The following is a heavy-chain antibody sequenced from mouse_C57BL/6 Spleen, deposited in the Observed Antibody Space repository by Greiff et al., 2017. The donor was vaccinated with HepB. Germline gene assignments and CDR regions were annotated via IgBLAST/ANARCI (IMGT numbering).Heavy chain of an antibody. D-gene: IGHD1-1*01. CDR3: ERRGLLLRYWYFDV. V-gene: IGHV1-54*01. J-gene: IGHJ1*03. CDR2: INPGSGGT. Sequence: QVQLQQSGAELVRPGTSVKVSCKASGYAFTNYLIEWVKQRPGQGLEWIGVINPGSGGTNYNEKFKGKATLTADKSSSTAYMQLSSLTSEDSAVYFCERRGLLLRYWYFDVWGTGTTVTVSS. CDR1: GYAFTNYL.